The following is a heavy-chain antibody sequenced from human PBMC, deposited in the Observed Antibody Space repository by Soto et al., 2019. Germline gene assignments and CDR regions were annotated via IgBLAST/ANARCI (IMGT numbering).Heavy chain of an antibody. CDR2: IASSSTFI. CDR3: ARMSIVGRRDYYYGLDV. V-gene: IGHV3-21*01. J-gene: IGHJ6*02. Sequence: LRLSCAASGFTFSDYSVNWVRQAPGKGLEWVSSIASSSTFIYYADSVKGRFTISRDNAKNSLYLQMNSLRAEDTAVYYCARMSIVGRRDYYYGLDVWGQGTTVTVSS. CDR1: GFTFSDYS. D-gene: IGHD6-6*01.